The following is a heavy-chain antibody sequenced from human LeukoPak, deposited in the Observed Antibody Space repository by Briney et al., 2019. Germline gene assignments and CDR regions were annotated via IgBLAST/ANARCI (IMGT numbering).Heavy chain of an antibody. CDR1: GYTFTGYY. D-gene: IGHD6-13*01. Sequence: VASVKVSCKASGYTFTGYYMHWVRQAPGQGLEWMGWINPNSGGTNYAQKFQGRVTMTRDTSISTAYMELSRLRSDDTAVYYCARDSTAAGSYFDYWGQGTLVTVSS. CDR3: ARDSTAAGSYFDY. CDR2: INPNSGGT. V-gene: IGHV1-2*02. J-gene: IGHJ4*02.